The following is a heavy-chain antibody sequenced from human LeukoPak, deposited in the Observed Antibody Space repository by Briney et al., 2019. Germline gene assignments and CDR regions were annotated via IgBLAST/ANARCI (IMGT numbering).Heavy chain of an antibody. J-gene: IGHJ4*02. CDR1: GYTFTGYY. D-gene: IGHD2-2*01. V-gene: IGHV1-2*02. CDR2: INPNSGGT. Sequence: ASVKVSCTASGYTFTGYYMHWVRQAPGQGLEWMGWINPNSGGTNYAQKFQGRVTMTRDTSISTAYMELSRLRSDDTAVYYCARGSLPPGGAPVADIVVVPAAGDWGQGTLVTVSS. CDR3: ARGSLPPGGAPVADIVVVPAAGD.